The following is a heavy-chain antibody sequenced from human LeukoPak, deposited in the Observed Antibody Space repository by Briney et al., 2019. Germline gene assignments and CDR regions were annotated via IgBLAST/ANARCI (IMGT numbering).Heavy chain of an antibody. CDR3: ARPPTPYGNWFDP. J-gene: IGHJ5*02. V-gene: IGHV5-10-1*01. D-gene: IGHD3-10*01. CDR1: GYSFTSYW. CDR2: IDPTDSYT. Sequence: GESLKISCKGSGYSFTSYWISWVRQMPGRGLEWMGRIDPTDSYTSYSPSFQGHVTISADKSISTAYLQWSSLKASDTAMYYCARPPTPYGNWFDPWGQGTLVTVSS.